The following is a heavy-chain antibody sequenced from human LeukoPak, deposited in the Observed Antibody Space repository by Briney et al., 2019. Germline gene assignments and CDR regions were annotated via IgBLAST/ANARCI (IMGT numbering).Heavy chain of an antibody. V-gene: IGHV3-30-3*01. CDR1: GFTFSKYA. CDR2: ISYDGSNK. CDR3: ARDRAAAGTEGFDY. J-gene: IGHJ4*02. Sequence: GGSLRLSCAASGFTFSKYAMHWVRQAPGKGLEWVAVISYDGSNKYYADSVKGRFTISRDNSKNTLYLQMNSLRAEDTAVYYCARDRAAAGTEGFDYWGQGTLVTVSS. D-gene: IGHD6-13*01.